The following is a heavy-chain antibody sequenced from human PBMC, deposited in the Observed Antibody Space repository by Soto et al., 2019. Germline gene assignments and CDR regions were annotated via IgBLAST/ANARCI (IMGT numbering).Heavy chain of an antibody. D-gene: IGHD3-9*01. Sequence: QPGGSLILSCAASEFSFSSYAMHWIRQAPGKGLEWVAVISFDGNIIHYADSVKGRFIISRDNSKNTLYLQMHSLSGEDTAVYYCARTFDTITYYFDYWGQGTLVTVSS. J-gene: IGHJ4*02. CDR3: ARTFDTITYYFDY. CDR2: ISFDGNII. CDR1: EFSFSSYA. V-gene: IGHV3-30-3*01.